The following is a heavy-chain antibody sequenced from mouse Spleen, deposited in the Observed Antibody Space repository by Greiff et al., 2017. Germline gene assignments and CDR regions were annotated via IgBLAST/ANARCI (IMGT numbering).Heavy chain of an antibody. V-gene: IGHV1-82*01. CDR2: IYPGDGDT. Sequence: QVQLQQSGPELVKPGASVKISCKASGYAFSSSWMNWVKQRPGKGLEWIGRIYPGDGDTNYNGKFKGKATLTADKSSSTAYMQLSSLTSEDSAVYFCARLSTLWYFDVWGAGTTVTVSS. CDR1: GYAFSSSW. CDR3: ARLSTLWYFDV. J-gene: IGHJ1*01.